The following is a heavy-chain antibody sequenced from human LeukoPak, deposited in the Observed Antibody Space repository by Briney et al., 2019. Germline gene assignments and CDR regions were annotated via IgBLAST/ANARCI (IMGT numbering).Heavy chain of an antibody. CDR1: GVTFSTYA. Sequence: GGSLRLSCAASGVTFSTYAMSWVRQAPGKGLEWVSAISGDGGSTYYADSVKGRFTISRDNSKNSLYLQMNSLRTEDTALYYCAKEYDLVGAPTRYYYYYYMDVWGKGTTVTVSS. J-gene: IGHJ6*03. CDR2: ISGDGGST. V-gene: IGHV3-43*02. D-gene: IGHD1-26*01. CDR3: AKEYDLVGAPTRYYYYYYMDV.